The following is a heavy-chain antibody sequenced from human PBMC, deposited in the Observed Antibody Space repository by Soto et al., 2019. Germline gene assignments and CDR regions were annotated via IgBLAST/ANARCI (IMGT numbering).Heavy chain of an antibody. Sequence: GEALKISCKASGYTFSSYWIGGVRQMPGKGLEWMGIIYPDDSDTRYMPSFQVQVTISMDKSVTTAYLQLRSLKASDTAMYYCPTLHHFDTSGSSEGLEYWGQGTLV. D-gene: IGHD3-22*01. CDR1: GYTFSSYW. CDR2: IYPDDSDT. V-gene: IGHV5-51*01. J-gene: IGHJ1*01. CDR3: PTLHHFDTSGSSEGLEY.